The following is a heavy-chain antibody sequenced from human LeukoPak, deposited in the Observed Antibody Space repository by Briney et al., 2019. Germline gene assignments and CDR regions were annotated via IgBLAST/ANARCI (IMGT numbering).Heavy chain of an antibody. CDR3: ARNALAAGTRARWFDP. V-gene: IGHV1-2*02. CDR1: GYTFTGYY. D-gene: IGHD6-13*01. J-gene: IGHJ5*02. Sequence: ASVKVSCKASGYTFTGYYMHWVRQAPGQGLEWMGWINPNSGGTNYAQKFQGRVTMTRGTSISTAYMELSRLRSDDTAVYYCARNALAAGTRARWFDPWGQGTLVTVSS. CDR2: INPNSGGT.